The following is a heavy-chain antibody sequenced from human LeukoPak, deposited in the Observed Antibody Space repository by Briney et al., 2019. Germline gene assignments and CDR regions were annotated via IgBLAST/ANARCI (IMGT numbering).Heavy chain of an antibody. CDR1: GGSISSVNYY. CDR3: ARGLGTTNFDY. Sequence: SETLSLTCTVSGGSISSVNYYWSWIRQPAGKGLEWIGRIYPSGTTLGRIYASGTTHYNPSLKSRVTISLDTSKNQFSLRLSFVTAADTALYFCARGLGTTNFDYWGQGTLVTVSS. CDR2: IYASGTT. J-gene: IGHJ4*02. D-gene: IGHD1-7*01. V-gene: IGHV4-61*02.